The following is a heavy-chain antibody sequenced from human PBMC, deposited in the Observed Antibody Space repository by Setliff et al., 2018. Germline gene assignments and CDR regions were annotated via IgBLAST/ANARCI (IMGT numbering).Heavy chain of an antibody. J-gene: IGHJ4*02. Sequence: GGSLRLSCAASGFTFSSYRMNWVRQAPGKGLEWVASFSSRNDYIYHADSVKGRFIISRDNSKNTLYFQMNSLRAEDTAVYYCASLGSYPTRADYWGQGTLVTVSS. D-gene: IGHD1-26*01. CDR1: GFTFSSYR. V-gene: IGHV3-21*04. CDR2: FSSRNDYI. CDR3: ASLGSYPTRADY.